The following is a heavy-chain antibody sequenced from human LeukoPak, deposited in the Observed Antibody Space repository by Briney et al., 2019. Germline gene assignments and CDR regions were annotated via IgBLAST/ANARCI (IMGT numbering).Heavy chain of an antibody. CDR2: INHSGST. D-gene: IGHD2-2*01. Sequence: SETLSLTCAVYGGSFSGYYWSWIRKPPGKGLEWIGEINHSGSTNYNPSLKSRVTISVDTSKNQFSLKLSSVTAADTAVYYCARVVVPAATTYYFDYWGQGTLVTVSS. J-gene: IGHJ4*02. CDR3: ARVVVPAATTYYFDY. V-gene: IGHV4-34*01. CDR1: GGSFSGYY.